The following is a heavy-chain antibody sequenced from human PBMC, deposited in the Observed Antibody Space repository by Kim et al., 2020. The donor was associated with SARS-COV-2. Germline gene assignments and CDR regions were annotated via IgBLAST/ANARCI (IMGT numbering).Heavy chain of an antibody. D-gene: IGHD5-18*01. V-gene: IGHV4-39*01. CDR2: IYYSGTT. CDR3: ARHKIGIPFDP. Sequence: SETLSLTCTVSGGSINSDSYYWGWVRQPPGKGLEWVASIYYSGTTYYNPSIKSRHTMSVDTSKNQFSLRLSSVTAADTAIYYCARHKIGIPFDPWGQGTL. CDR1: GGSINSDSYY. J-gene: IGHJ5*02.